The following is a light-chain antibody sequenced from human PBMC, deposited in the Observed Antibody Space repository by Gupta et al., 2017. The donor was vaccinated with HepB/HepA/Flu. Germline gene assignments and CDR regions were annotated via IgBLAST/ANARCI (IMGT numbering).Light chain of an antibody. J-gene: IGKJ4*01. CDR2: AAS. CDR1: QSIASF. CDR3: QQSFSTPPAAT. V-gene: IGKV1-39*01. Sequence: DIQMTQSPSYLSASIGDRVTFTCRASQSIASFLNWYQQKPGMAPKLLIYAASSLQSGVPARFSGSGSGTDFALTITSLQPEDFGTYYCQQSFSTPPAATFGGGTKLEI.